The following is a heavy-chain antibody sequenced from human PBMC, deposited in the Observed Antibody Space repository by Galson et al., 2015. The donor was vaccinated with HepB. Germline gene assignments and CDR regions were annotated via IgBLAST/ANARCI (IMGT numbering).Heavy chain of an antibody. CDR1: GFTFSNAW. D-gene: IGHD3-22*01. Sequence: SLRLSCAASGFTFSNAWMSWVRQAPGKGLEWVGRIKSKTDGGTTDYAAPVKGRFTISRDDSKNTLYLQMNSLKTEDTAVYYCTTDDYYDSSAPIGAFDIWGQGTMVTVSS. CDR2: IKSKTDGGTT. V-gene: IGHV3-15*01. J-gene: IGHJ3*02. CDR3: TTDDYYDSSAPIGAFDI.